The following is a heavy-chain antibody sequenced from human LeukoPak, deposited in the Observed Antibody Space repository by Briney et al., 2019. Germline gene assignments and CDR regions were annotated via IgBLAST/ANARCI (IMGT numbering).Heavy chain of an antibody. D-gene: IGHD5-18*01. CDR3: ARDLGQLWGNYFDY. J-gene: IGHJ4*02. CDR2: ISAYNGNT. CDR1: GHTFTNYG. Sequence: GASVKVSCKASGHTFTNYGITWVRQAPGQGLEWMGWISAYNGNTNYAQKFQGRVTMTTDTSTNTVYMELRSLRSDDTAVYYCARDLGQLWGNYFDYWGQGTLVTVSS. V-gene: IGHV1-18*01.